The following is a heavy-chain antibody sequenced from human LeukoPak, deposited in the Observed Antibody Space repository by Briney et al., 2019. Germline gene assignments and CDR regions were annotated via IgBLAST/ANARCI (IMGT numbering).Heavy chain of an antibody. CDR3: ARGRRYSSGWPHFDY. V-gene: IGHV4-59*01. CDR2: IYYSGST. Sequence: PSETLSLTCTVSGGSISSYYWSWIRQPPGKGLEWMGYIYYSGSTNYNPSLKSRVTISVDTSKNQFSLKLSSVTAADTAVYYCARGRRYSSGWPHFDYWGQGTLVTVSS. CDR1: GGSISSYY. J-gene: IGHJ4*02. D-gene: IGHD6-19*01.